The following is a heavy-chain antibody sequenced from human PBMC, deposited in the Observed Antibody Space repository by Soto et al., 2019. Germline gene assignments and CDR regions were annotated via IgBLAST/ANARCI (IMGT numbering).Heavy chain of an antibody. CDR3: ARTFNSGSYYYYYGMDV. CDR2: IYYSGST. V-gene: IGHV4-39*01. Sequence: SETLSLTCTVSGGSISSSSYYWGWIRQPPGNGLEWIGSIYYSGSTYYNPSLKSRVTISVDTSKNQFSLKLSSVTAADTAVYYCARTFNSGSYYYYYGMDVWGQGTTVTVSS. D-gene: IGHD1-26*01. J-gene: IGHJ6*02. CDR1: GGSISSSSYY.